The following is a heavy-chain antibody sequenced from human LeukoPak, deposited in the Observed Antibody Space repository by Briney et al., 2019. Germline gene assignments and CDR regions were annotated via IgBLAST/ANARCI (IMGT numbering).Heavy chain of an antibody. Sequence: PSETLSLTCAVSGGSISSGGYSWSWIRQPPGKGLEWIGYIYYSGSTYYNPSLKSRVTISVDTSKNQFSLKLSSVTAADTAVYYCARERGNPNEDYYYYYMDVWGKGTTVTVSS. D-gene: IGHD4-23*01. CDR2: IYYSGST. CDR3: ARERGNPNEDYYYYYMDV. V-gene: IGHV4-30-4*07. CDR1: GGSISSGGYS. J-gene: IGHJ6*03.